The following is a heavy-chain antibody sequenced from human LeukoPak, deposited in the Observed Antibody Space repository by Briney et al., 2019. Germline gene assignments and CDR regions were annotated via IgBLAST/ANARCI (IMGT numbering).Heavy chain of an antibody. CDR2: IYYSGST. CDR1: GGFISSGGYY. J-gene: IGHJ5*02. Sequence: SETLSLTCTVSGGFISSGGYYWSWIRQHPGKGLEWIGYIYYSGSTYYNPSLKSQVTISVDTSKNQFSLKLSSVTAADTAVYYCASLTTADNWFDPWGQGTLVTVSS. CDR3: ASLTTADNWFDP. D-gene: IGHD4-11*01. V-gene: IGHV4-31*01.